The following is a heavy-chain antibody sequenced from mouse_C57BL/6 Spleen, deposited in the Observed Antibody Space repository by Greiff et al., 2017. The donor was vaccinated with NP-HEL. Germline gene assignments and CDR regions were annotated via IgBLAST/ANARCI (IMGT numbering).Heavy chain of an antibody. D-gene: IGHD1-1*01. CDR2: INPSSGYT. Sequence: QVQLKQSGAELAKPGASVKLSCKASGYTFTSYWMHWVKQRPGQGLEWIGYINPSSGYTKYNQKFKDKATLTADKSSSTAYMQLSSLTYEDSAVYYCAREEYYYGSSSAWFAYWGQGTLVTVSA. CDR3: AREEYYYGSSSAWFAY. J-gene: IGHJ3*01. CDR1: GYTFTSYW. V-gene: IGHV1-7*01.